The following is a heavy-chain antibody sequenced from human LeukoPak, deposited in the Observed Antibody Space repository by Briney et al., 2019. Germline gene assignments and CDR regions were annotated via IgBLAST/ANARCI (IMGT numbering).Heavy chain of an antibody. CDR1: GFTFSSYA. CDR2: ISYDGSNK. V-gene: IGHV3-30-3*01. CDR3: ARDGVEYSSGWYVWYYFDY. Sequence: GGSLRLSCAASGFTFSSYAMHWVRQAPGKGLEWVAVISYDGSNKYYADSVKGRFTISRDNSKNTLYLQMNGLRAEDTAVYYCARDGVEYSSGWYVWYYFDYWGQGTLVTVSS. J-gene: IGHJ4*02. D-gene: IGHD6-19*01.